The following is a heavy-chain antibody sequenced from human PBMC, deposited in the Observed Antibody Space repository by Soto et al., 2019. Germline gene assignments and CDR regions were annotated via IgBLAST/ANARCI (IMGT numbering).Heavy chain of an antibody. Sequence: QVQLVQSGAEVKKPGSSVKVSCKASGGTFSSYRINWVRQAPGQGLEWVGGIVPNYRTADYAQKFQGRVTITADESARTAYMELRSLKSQDTAVYYCARDSGAKLSSSWGQGTLVTVSS. V-gene: IGHV1-69*01. CDR2: IVPNYRTA. J-gene: IGHJ4*02. D-gene: IGHD6-13*01. CDR3: ARDSGAKLSSS. CDR1: GGTFSSYR.